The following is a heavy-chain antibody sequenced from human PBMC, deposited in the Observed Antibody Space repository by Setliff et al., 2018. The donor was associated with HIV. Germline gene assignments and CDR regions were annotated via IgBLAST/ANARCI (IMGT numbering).Heavy chain of an antibody. D-gene: IGHD5-12*01. CDR2: ISYDGINK. CDR1: GFTFSSYA. Sequence: PGGSLRLSCAASGFTFSSYAMHWVRQAPGKGLEWVAVISYDGINKYYADSVKGRFTISRDNSKNTLYLQMNSLRAEDTAVYYCARGDGYSGYDGYWGQGTLVTVSS. CDR3: ARGDGYSGYDGY. J-gene: IGHJ4*02. V-gene: IGHV3-30*04.